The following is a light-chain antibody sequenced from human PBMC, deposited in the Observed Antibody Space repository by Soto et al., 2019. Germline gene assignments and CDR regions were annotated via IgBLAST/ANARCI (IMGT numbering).Light chain of an antibody. J-gene: IGKJ1*01. CDR3: QQYTNTNNPWM. CDR2: DAS. CDR1: QTISTW. V-gene: IGKV1-5*01. Sequence: DIQVTQSPPTLSASVGDRVTITCRASQTISTWMAWYQQKPGKAPKLLVYDASTLQSGVASRFSGSGSGTEFTLIISGLQPADSATYYCQQYTNTNNPWMFGQGTKVEI.